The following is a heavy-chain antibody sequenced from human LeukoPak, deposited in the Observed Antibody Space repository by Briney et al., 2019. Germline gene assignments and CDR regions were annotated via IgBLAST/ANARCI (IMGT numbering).Heavy chain of an antibody. D-gene: IGHD3-3*01. V-gene: IGHV3-23*01. J-gene: IGHJ4*02. CDR1: GFTFSSYA. Sequence: GGSLRLSCAASGFTFSSYAMSWVRQAPGKGLEWVSSISGSSGSGGNTYYADSVKGRLTISRDNPKNTLYLQMSSLRGDDTAVYYCAKGSISGVVIMPFDFWGQGTLVTVSS. CDR2: ISGSSGSGGNT. CDR3: AKGSISGVVIMPFDF.